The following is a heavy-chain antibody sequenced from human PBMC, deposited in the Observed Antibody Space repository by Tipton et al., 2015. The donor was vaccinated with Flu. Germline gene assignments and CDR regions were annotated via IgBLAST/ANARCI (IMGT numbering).Heavy chain of an antibody. D-gene: IGHD3-10*01. Sequence: GLVKPSETLSLTCAVSGYSISSGYYWGWIRQPPGKGLEWIGSIYHSGSTYYNPSLKSRVTISVDTSKNQFSLKLSSVTTADTAVYYCARHKTTWGYGSGSYYRGNRGTYYFDYWGQGTLVTVSS. CDR2: IYHSGST. CDR3: ARHKTTWGYGSGSYYRGNRGTYYFDY. J-gene: IGHJ4*02. V-gene: IGHV4-38-2*01. CDR1: GYSISSGYY.